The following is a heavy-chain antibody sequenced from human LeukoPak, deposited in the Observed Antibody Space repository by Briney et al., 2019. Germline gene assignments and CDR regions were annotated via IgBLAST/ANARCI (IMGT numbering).Heavy chain of an antibody. CDR2: ISYDGNSK. J-gene: IGHJ4*02. Sequence: PGGSLRLSCAASGFTLTSYAMHWVRQAPGKGLEWVALISYDGNSKYYADSVKGRFTISRDNSKNTLFLQMTTLRPEDTTVYYCARVHSSSWYCCSDYWGQGTLVTVSS. V-gene: IGHV3-30-3*01. CDR1: GFTLTSYA. CDR3: ARVHSSSWYCCSDY. D-gene: IGHD6-13*01.